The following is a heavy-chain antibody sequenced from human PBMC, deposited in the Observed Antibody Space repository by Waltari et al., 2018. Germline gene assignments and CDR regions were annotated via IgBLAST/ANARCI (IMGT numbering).Heavy chain of an antibody. CDR2: IMPSFGTA. D-gene: IGHD3-9*01. Sequence: QVQLVQSGAEVKKPGSSVKVSCKASGGTFSSYAISWVRPAPGQGLEWMGGIMPSFGTANYAQKCQGRVTITADKSASTGYMELSRLRSEETAVYYCARKLTPLRSAFDYWGQGTLVTVSS. J-gene: IGHJ4*02. CDR3: ARKLTPLRSAFDY. CDR1: GGTFSSYA. V-gene: IGHV1-69*14.